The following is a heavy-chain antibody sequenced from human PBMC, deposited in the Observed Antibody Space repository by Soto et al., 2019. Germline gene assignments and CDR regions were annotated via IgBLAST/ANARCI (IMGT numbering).Heavy chain of an antibody. CDR2: IIPIYGTA. Sequence: QVQLVQSGAEVKKPGSSVKVSCKASGGTFSSYAISWVRQAPGQGLEWMGGIIPIYGTANYAQKFQDRVTITADESTTTGYMGLSTLRSEDTAVYYCARGGISSGYYDYWGQGTLVTVAS. D-gene: IGHD3-22*01. J-gene: IGHJ4*02. CDR1: GGTFSSYA. V-gene: IGHV1-69*01. CDR3: ARGGISSGYYDY.